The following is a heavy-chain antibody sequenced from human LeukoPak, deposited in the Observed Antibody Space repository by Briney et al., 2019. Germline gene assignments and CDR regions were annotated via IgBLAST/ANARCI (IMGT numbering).Heavy chain of an antibody. J-gene: IGHJ4*02. CDR2: IWYDGSNK. D-gene: IGHD4-17*01. V-gene: IGHV3-33*06. CDR1: GFTFSSYG. Sequence: PGGSLRLSCAASGFTFSSYGMHWARQAPGKGLEWVAVIWYDGSNKYYADSVKDRFTISRDNSKNTLYLQMNSLRAEDTAVYYCAKVGYGDYYFDYWGQGTLVTVSS. CDR3: AKVGYGDYYFDY.